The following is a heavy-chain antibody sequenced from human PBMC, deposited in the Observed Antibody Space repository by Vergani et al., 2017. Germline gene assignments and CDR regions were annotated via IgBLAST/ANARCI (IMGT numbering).Heavy chain of an antibody. Sequence: EVQLLDSGGGWAQSGGSLTVACGASGFIFNKYAMSWVRQAPGKGLEWVAAVSGNGNKTHYADSVKGRFTISRDNSKSTLNLQMNSLRVDDTAVYYCARAYGRYDWFDYWGQRTLVTVSS. V-gene: IGHV3-23*01. CDR2: VSGNGNKT. D-gene: IGHD1-20*01. J-gene: IGHJ4*01. CDR1: GFIFNKYA. CDR3: ARAYGRYDWFDY.